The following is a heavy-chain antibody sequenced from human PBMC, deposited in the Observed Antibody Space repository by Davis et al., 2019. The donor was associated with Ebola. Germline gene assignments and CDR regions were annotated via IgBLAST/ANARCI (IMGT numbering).Heavy chain of an antibody. CDR1: GYTFTSYG. V-gene: IGHV1-18*04. Sequence: ASVKVSCKASGYTFTSYGINWVRQAPGQGLEWMGWISVDKGNTRYTQNLQGRVTMTTDTSTSTAYMELRSLRSDDTAVYYCARGGMTTVTPFDYWGQGTLVTVSS. J-gene: IGHJ4*02. CDR3: ARGGMTTVTPFDY. CDR2: ISVDKGNT. D-gene: IGHD4-17*01.